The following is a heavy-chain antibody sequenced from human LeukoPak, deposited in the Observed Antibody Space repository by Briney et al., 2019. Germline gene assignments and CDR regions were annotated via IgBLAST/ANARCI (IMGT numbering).Heavy chain of an antibody. CDR1: GGSISSSSYY. J-gene: IGHJ4*02. Sequence: SETLSLTCTVPGGSISSSSYYWGWIRQPQGLGLEWIGSLYYSGSTYYNPSLKSRLTLSVDTSKNQFSLRLSSVTAADTAVYYCAEGDDFYTFDYWGQGTLVTVSS. D-gene: IGHD2-21*02. CDR2: LYYSGST. CDR3: AEGDDFYTFDY. V-gene: IGHV4-39*01.